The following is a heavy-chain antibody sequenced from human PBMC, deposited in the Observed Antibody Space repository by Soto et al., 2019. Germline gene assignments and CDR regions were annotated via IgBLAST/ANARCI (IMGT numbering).Heavy chain of an antibody. Sequence: QVQLVESGGGVVQPGRSLRLSCAASGFTFSSDAMHWVRQALGKGLEWVAVISYDGSKKYYADSVKGRFTISRDNSKNTLYLQMNSLRAEDTAVYYCAGAYAAITPGEYWGQGTLVTVSS. CDR2: ISYDGSKK. V-gene: IGHV3-30-3*01. CDR1: GFTFSSDA. J-gene: IGHJ4*02. D-gene: IGHD1-20*01. CDR3: AGAYAAITPGEY.